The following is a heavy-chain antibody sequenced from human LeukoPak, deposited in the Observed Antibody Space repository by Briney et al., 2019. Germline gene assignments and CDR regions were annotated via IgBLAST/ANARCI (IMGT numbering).Heavy chain of an antibody. D-gene: IGHD3-22*01. CDR1: GGSISSGGYY. CDR3: ARGYDGSGYYFFDY. V-gene: IGHV4-61*08. J-gene: IGHJ4*02. CDR2: VYYSGST. Sequence: SETLSLTCTVSGGSISSGGYYWSWVRQPPGKGLEWIGYVYYSGSTNYNPSLKSRVTISVDTSKNQFSLKLSSVTAADTAVYYCARGYDGSGYYFFDYWGQGTLVTVSS.